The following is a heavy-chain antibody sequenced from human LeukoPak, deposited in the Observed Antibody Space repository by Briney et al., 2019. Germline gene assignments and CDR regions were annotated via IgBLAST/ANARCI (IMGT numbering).Heavy chain of an antibody. D-gene: IGHD1-14*01. J-gene: IGHJ4*02. CDR2: IKQDGSEK. Sequence: SGGSLRLSCAASGFTFTSYWMSWVRQAPGKGLEWVANIKQDGSEKYYVDSVKGRFTISRDNAKNSLYLQMNSLRAEDTAVYYCARGVEPLAANTLAYWGQGTLVTVSS. V-gene: IGHV3-7*01. CDR1: GFTFTSYW. CDR3: ARGVEPLAANTLAY.